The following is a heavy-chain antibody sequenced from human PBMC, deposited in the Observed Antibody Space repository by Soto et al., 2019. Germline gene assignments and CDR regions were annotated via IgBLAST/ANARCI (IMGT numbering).Heavy chain of an antibody. D-gene: IGHD6-19*01. V-gene: IGHV3-23*01. Sequence: EVQLLESGGGLVQPGGSLRLSCAASGVTFSSYAMSWVRQAPGKGLEWVSAVRAGGGNTYYADSVKGRFTISRDNSKNTLYLQMNSLRAEDTAVYYCSQSSSGWSNFVYWGQGTLVTVSS. CDR2: VRAGGGNT. J-gene: IGHJ4*02. CDR3: SQSSSGWSNFVY. CDR1: GVTFSSYA.